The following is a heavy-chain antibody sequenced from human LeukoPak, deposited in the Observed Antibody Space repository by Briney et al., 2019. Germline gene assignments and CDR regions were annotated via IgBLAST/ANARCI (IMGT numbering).Heavy chain of an antibody. J-gene: IGHJ4*02. CDR1: GFTFSSYG. CDR2: IWYDGSNK. V-gene: IGHV3-33*01. Sequence: GGSLRLSCAASGFTFSSYGMHWVRHAPGKGLEWVAVIWYDGSNKYYADSVKGRFTISRDNSKNTLYLQMNSLRAEDTAVYYCARGARLGYCSGGSCYNRRYYFDYWGQGTLVTVSS. CDR3: ARGARLGYCSGGSCYNRRYYFDY. D-gene: IGHD2-15*01.